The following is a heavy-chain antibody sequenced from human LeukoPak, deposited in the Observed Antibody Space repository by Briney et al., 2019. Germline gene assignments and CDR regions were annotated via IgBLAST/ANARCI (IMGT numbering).Heavy chain of an antibody. CDR2: INPNSGAT. CDR1: GYTFTGCY. D-gene: IGHD3-10*01. J-gene: IGHJ4*02. CDR3: ARAPGDSITMVRGVIISPIDY. V-gene: IGHV1-2*02. Sequence: APVKVSCKASGYTFTGCYMHWVRQAPGQGLEWMGWINPNSGATNYAQKFQGRVTMTRDTSISTAYMELSRLRSDDTAVYYCARAPGDSITMVRGVIISPIDYWGQGTLVTVSS.